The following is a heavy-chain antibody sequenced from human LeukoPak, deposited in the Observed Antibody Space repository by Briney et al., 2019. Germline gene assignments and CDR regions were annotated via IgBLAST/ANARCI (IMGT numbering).Heavy chain of an antibody. CDR1: GGTFSSYA. CDR3: ANSPWVIVDY. Sequence: GASVKVSCKASGGTFSSYAMSWVRQAPGKGLEWVSAISGSGGSTYYADSVKGRFTISRDNSKNTLYLQMNSLRAEDTAVYYCANSPWVIVDYWGQGTLVTVSS. CDR2: ISGSGGST. D-gene: IGHD3-22*01. J-gene: IGHJ4*02. V-gene: IGHV3-23*01.